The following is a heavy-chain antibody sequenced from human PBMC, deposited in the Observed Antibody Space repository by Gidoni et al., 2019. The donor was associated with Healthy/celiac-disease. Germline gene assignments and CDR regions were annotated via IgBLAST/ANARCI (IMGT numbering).Heavy chain of an antibody. CDR1: GGSLSSGGYY. D-gene: IGHD2-15*01. Sequence: QVQLQESGPGLVTPSQPLSLTCTVSGGSLSSGGYYWCWILQHPGKGLELIAYIYYSGSTSYNPSLKSRVTISVDTSKNQFSLKLSSVTAADTAVYYCARGGQDPDNNWFDPWGQGTLVTVSS. CDR2: IYYSGST. CDR3: ARGGQDPDNNWFDP. J-gene: IGHJ5*02. V-gene: IGHV4-31*03.